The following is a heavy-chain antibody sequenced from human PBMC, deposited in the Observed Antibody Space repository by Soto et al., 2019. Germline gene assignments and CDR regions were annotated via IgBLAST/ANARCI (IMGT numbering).Heavy chain of an antibody. Sequence: GGSLTLSCAPSGFTFSSYGMHSVRQAPGKGLEWVAVIWYDGSNKYYADSVKGRFTISRDNSKNTLYLQMNSLRAEDTAVYYCARIAAAGFDYWGQGILVTVSS. CDR3: ARIAAAGFDY. D-gene: IGHD6-13*01. V-gene: IGHV3-33*01. CDR2: IWYDGSNK. CDR1: GFTFSSYG. J-gene: IGHJ4*02.